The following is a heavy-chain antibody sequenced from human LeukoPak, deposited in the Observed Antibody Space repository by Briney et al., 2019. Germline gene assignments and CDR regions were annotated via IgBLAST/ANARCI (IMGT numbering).Heavy chain of an antibody. CDR3: VRGGYNYCVDY. J-gene: IGHJ4*02. V-gene: IGHV1-2*02. CDR2: INPKSGGT. Sequence: ASVKVSCKASGYTFTGYYMHWVRQAPGQGLEWMGWINPKSGGTNYAQRFQGRVTMTRDTSISSAYMELSRLRSDDAAVYYCVRGGYNYCVDYWGQGTLVTVSS. D-gene: IGHD5-18*01. CDR1: GYTFTGYY.